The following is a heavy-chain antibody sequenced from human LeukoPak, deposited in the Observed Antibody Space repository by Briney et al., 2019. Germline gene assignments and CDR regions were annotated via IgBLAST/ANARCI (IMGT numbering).Heavy chain of an antibody. CDR1: GGTFSSYA. CDR3: ARGAWGSSLDY. Sequence: ASVKVSCKASGGTFSSYAISWVRQAPGQGLEWMGGITPIFGTANYAPKFQGRVTITTDESTSTAYMELSSLRSEDTAVYYCARGAWGSSLDYWGQGTLVTVSS. D-gene: IGHD2-2*01. CDR2: ITPIFGTA. J-gene: IGHJ4*02. V-gene: IGHV1-69*05.